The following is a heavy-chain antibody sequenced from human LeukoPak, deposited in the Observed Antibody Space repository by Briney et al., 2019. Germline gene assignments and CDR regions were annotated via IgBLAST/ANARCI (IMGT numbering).Heavy chain of an antibody. CDR2: NYWDDDK. Sequence: SGPTRVTPTQPLTLTSTISSFARSISGVGVGWIRQPPGKALEWLTLNYWDDDKRHSPSLTSRLTITKDTFNNQVVLTMTHIASVTTATCRFSHCRSGHYYCPHFYYWGQGTLVTVSS. CDR1: SFARSISGVG. V-gene: IGHV2-5*02. D-gene: IGHD3-22*01. CDR3: SHCRSGHYYCPHFYY. J-gene: IGHJ4*02.